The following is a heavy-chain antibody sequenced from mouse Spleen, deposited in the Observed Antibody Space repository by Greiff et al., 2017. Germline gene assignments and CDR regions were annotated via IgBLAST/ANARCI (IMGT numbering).Heavy chain of an antibody. J-gene: IGHJ1*01. CDR2: INPYNGGT. CDR1: GYTFTDYY. CDR3: ANYYGSSPYWYFDV. D-gene: IGHD1-1*01. V-gene: IGHV1-19*01. Sequence: EVQLQQSGPVLVKPGASVKMSCKASGYTFTDYYMNWVKQSHGKSLEWIGVINPYNGGTSYNQKFKGKATLTVDKSSSTAYMELNSLTSEDSAVYYCANYYGSSPYWYFDVWGAGTTVTVSS.